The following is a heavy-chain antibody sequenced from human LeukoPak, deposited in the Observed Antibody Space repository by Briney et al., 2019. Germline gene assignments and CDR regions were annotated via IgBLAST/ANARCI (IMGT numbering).Heavy chain of an antibody. V-gene: IGHV3-23*01. CDR2: FSNTGSA. D-gene: IGHD3-3*01. CDR3: AKDSYDFWSGFDY. CDR1: GFTFSSYA. J-gene: IGHJ4*02. Sequence: PGGPLRLSCAASGFTFSSYAMSWVRQAPGKGLEWVSTFSNTGSAYYADSVKGRFTISRDNSKNSLYLRMNSRRAEDTALYYCAKDSYDFWSGFDYWGRGTLVTVSS.